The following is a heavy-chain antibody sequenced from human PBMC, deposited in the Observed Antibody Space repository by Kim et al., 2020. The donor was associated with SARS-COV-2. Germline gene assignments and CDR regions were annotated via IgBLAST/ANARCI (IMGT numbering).Heavy chain of an antibody. J-gene: IGHJ6*02. CDR1: GFTFDDYT. V-gene: IGHV3-43*01. Sequence: GGSLRLSCAASGFTFDDYTMHWVRQAPGKGLEWVSLISWDGGSTYYADSVKGRFTISRDNSKNSLYLQMNSLRTEDTALYYCAKDLAAAGFFGMDVWGQGTTVTVSS. CDR3: AKDLAAAGFFGMDV. CDR2: ISWDGGST. D-gene: IGHD6-13*01.